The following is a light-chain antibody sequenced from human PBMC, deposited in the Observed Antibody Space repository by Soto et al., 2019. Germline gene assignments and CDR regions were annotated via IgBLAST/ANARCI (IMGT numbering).Light chain of an antibody. J-gene: IGKJ3*01. CDR1: QSVSSSY. V-gene: IGKV3-20*01. CDR3: QQYGRSPGLFT. CDR2: GAS. Sequence: EIVLTQSPGTLSLSPGERATLSCRASQSVSSSYLAWYQQKPGQAPRLLIYGASSRATGIPDRFSGSGSGTDFTHTISRLEPEDFAVYYCQQYGRSPGLFTFGPGPKVDIK.